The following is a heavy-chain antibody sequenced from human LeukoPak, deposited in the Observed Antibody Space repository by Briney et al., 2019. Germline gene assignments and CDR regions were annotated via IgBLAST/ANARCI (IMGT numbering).Heavy chain of an antibody. D-gene: IGHD3-22*01. Sequence: TGGSLRLSCAASGFTFDDYGMSWVRQAPGKGLEWVSGINWNGGSTGYADSVKGRFTISRDNAKNFLYLQMNSLRAEDTALYYCARVRLGSSGYLDYWGQGTLVTVSS. J-gene: IGHJ4*02. V-gene: IGHV3-20*04. CDR2: INWNGGST. CDR1: GFTFDDYG. CDR3: ARVRLGSSGYLDY.